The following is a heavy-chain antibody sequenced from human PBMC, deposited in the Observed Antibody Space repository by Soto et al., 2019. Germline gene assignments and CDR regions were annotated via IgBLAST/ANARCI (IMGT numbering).Heavy chain of an antibody. CDR1: GGSISSGGYS. D-gene: IGHD2-8*01. V-gene: IGHV4-30-2*01. CDR2: IYHSGST. J-gene: IGHJ4*02. Sequence: SETLSLTCAVSGGSISSGGYSWSWIRQPPGKGLEWIGYIYHSGSTYYNPSLKSRVTISVDRSKNQFSLKLSSVTAADTAVYYCARGLMVYEEWGQGTLVTV. CDR3: ARGLMVYEE.